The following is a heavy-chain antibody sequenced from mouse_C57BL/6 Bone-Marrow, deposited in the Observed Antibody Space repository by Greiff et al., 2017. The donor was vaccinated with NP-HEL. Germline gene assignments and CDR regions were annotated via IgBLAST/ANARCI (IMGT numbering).Heavy chain of an antibody. V-gene: IGHV1-19*01. D-gene: IGHD4-1*01. Sequence: VQLKESGPVLVKPGASVKMSCKASGYTLTDYYMNWVKQSHGKSLEWIGVINPYNGGTSYNQKFKGKATLTVDKSSSTAYMELNSLTSEDSAGDDCARARLGLDYWGQGTTLTVSS. CDR1: GYTLTDYY. J-gene: IGHJ2*01. CDR2: INPYNGGT. CDR3: ARARLGLDY.